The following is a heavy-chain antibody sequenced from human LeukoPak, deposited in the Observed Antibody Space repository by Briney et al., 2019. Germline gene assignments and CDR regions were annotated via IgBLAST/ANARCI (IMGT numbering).Heavy chain of an antibody. Sequence: GGSLRLSCAASGFTVSSNYMSWVRQAPGKGLEWVSVIYSGGSTYCADSVKGRFTISRDNSKNALYLQMNSLRAEDTAVYYCARDSIVGARDAFDIWGQGTMVTVSS. CDR2: IYSGGST. CDR3: ARDSIVGARDAFDI. CDR1: GFTVSSNY. D-gene: IGHD1-26*01. J-gene: IGHJ3*02. V-gene: IGHV3-66*02.